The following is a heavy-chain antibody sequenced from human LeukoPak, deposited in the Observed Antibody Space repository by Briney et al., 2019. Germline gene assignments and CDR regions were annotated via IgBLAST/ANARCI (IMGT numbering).Heavy chain of an antibody. J-gene: IGHJ5*02. CDR2: IYYNGNT. D-gene: IGHD2-2*01. CDR3: ARHYLSDGILSTFDP. Sequence: SETLSLTCIVSGGSISSYYWSWIRQPPGKRLEWIGYIYYNGNTDYNPSLKSRVTISVDTSKNQFSLRLRSVTAADTALYYCARHYLSDGILSTFDPWGQGTLVTVSS. CDR1: GGSISSYY. V-gene: IGHV4-59*08.